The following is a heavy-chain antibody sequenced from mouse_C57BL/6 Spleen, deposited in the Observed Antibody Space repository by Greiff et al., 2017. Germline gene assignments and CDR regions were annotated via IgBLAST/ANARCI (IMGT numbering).Heavy chain of an antibody. V-gene: IGHV5-17*01. CDR2: ISRCSSTI. CDR1: GFTFSDYG. Sequence: EVQLVESGGGLVKPGGSLKLSCAASGFTFSDYGMHWVRQAPETGLEWVAYISRCSSTIYYAATVKGRFTISRDNAKNTLFLHMTSLRSEDTAMYYCARIYDGDYWGQGTTLTVSS. J-gene: IGHJ2*01. D-gene: IGHD2-12*01. CDR3: ARIYDGDY.